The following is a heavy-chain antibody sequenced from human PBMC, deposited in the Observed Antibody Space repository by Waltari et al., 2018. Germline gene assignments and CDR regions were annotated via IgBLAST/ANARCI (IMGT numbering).Heavy chain of an antibody. Sequence: EVQLLESGGGWVQPGGALRLSCATSGFTFSGYAMSWVRQAPGKGLEWVAALSGASSSSHSADSVKGRFTIYRDNSKNTLYLQMNGLRVEDTAIYYCAKDRGDWNYNFDYWGQGTPVTVSS. V-gene: IGHV3-23*01. CDR2: LSGASSSS. J-gene: IGHJ4*02. D-gene: IGHD1-7*01. CDR3: AKDRGDWNYNFDY. CDR1: GFTFSGYA.